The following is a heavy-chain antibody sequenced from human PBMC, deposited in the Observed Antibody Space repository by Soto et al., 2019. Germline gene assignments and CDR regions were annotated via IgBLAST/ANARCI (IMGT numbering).Heavy chain of an antibody. CDR3: ARGYVDTAMVTLYYYYGMDV. Sequence: ASVKVSCKASGYTFTGYYMHWVRQAPGQGLEWMGWINPNGGGTNYAQKFQGWVTMTRDTSISTAYMELSRLRSDDTAVYYCARGYVDTAMVTLYYYYGMDVWGQGTTVTVSS. CDR2: INPNGGGT. J-gene: IGHJ6*02. CDR1: GYTFTGYY. V-gene: IGHV1-2*04. D-gene: IGHD5-18*01.